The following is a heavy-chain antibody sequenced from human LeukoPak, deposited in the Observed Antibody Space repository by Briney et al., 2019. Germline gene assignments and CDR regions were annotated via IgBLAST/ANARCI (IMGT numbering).Heavy chain of an antibody. J-gene: IGHJ4*02. V-gene: IGHV3-23*01. CDR1: GFTFSSYA. Sequence: GGSLRLSCAASGFTFSSYAMSWVRQAPGKGLEWVSAISGSGGSTYYADSVKGRFTISRDNAKNSLYLQMNSLRAEDTAVYYCARDKDYGDKRLLDYWGQGTLVTVSS. CDR2: ISGSGGST. CDR3: ARDKDYGDKRLLDY. D-gene: IGHD4-23*01.